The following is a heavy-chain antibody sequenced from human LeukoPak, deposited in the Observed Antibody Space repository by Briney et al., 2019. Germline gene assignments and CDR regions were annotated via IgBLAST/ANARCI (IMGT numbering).Heavy chain of an antibody. Sequence: AGGSRRLSCAASGFTFNSYAMSWVRQAPGKGLEWVSAIRGSGGGTYYGDFVKGGFTIPRDKSKNTLYLQMNSLRDEDTALYYCAKAGIGVVGYFDYWGQGTLVTVSS. CDR1: GFTFNSYA. V-gene: IGHV3-23*01. CDR3: AKAGIGVVGYFDY. J-gene: IGHJ4*02. D-gene: IGHD6-19*01. CDR2: IRGSGGGT.